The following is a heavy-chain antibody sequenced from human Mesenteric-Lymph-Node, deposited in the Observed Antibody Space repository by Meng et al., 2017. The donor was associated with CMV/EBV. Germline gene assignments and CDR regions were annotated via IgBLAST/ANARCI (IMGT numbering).Heavy chain of an antibody. V-gene: IGHV4-34*01. CDR3: ARGNHYDILTGYSFDY. Sequence: YGGSFSGYSWSWIRQPPGKGLEWIGEINHSGSTNYNPSLKSRVTISVDTSKNQFSLKLSSVTAADTAVYYCARGNHYDILTGYSFDYWGQGTLVTVSS. D-gene: IGHD3-9*01. J-gene: IGHJ4*02. CDR2: INHSGST. CDR1: GGSFSGYS.